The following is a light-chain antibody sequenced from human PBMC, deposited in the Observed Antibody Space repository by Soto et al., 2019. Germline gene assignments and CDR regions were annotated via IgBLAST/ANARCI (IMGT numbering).Light chain of an antibody. CDR2: GAS. J-gene: IGKJ5*01. CDR3: QQYGSSPPIT. V-gene: IGKV3-20*01. CDR1: QSVSSSY. Sequence: ETVLTQSPGTLSLSPGERATLSCRASQSVSSSYLAWYQQKPGQAPRLLIYGASSRATGIPDRFSGSGSGTDFTLTISRLEPEDFEVYYCQQYGSSPPITFGQGTRLEIK.